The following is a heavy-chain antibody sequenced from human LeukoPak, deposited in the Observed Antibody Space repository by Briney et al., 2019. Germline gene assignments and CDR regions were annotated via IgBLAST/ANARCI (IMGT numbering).Heavy chain of an antibody. CDR2: INPNNGGT. CDR3: ATGFGVVIKGRTYYYYGMDV. Sequence: ASVKVSCKASGYTFTGYYMHWVRQAPGQGLEWMGWINPNNGGTNYVQNFQGRVTMTRHSSISTAYMELSRLRSDDTAVYYCATGFGVVIKGRTYYYYGMDVWGQGTTVTVSS. J-gene: IGHJ6*02. V-gene: IGHV1-2*02. D-gene: IGHD3-3*01. CDR1: GYTFTGYY.